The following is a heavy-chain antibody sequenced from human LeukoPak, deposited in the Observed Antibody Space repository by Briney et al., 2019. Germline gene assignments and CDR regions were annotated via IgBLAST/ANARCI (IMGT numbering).Heavy chain of an antibody. CDR3: AKDRLRFLEWLLYGMDV. Sequence: GGSLRLSCEASGFTFSNYDMISGSGGSTYYGDSVRGRFTISRDNSKNTLYLQMNSLRAEDTAVYYCAKDRLRFLEWLLYGMDVWGQGTTVTVSS. J-gene: IGHJ6*02. CDR1: GFTFSNYD. CDR2: SGSGGST. V-gene: IGHV3-23*01. D-gene: IGHD3-3*01.